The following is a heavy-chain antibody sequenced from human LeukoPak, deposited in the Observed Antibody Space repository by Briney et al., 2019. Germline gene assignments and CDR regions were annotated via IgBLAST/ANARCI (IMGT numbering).Heavy chain of an antibody. D-gene: IGHD3-10*01. CDR2: INHSGST. CDR1: GGSFSGYY. Sequence: SETLSLTCAVYGGSFSGYYWSWIRQPPGKGLEWIGEINHSGSTNYNPSLKSRVTISVDTSKNQFSLKLSSVTAADTAVYYCARHRAPYYYGSGSYYQNLNRPFDYWGQGTLVTVSS. J-gene: IGHJ4*02. V-gene: IGHV4-34*01. CDR3: ARHRAPYYYGSGSYYQNLNRPFDY.